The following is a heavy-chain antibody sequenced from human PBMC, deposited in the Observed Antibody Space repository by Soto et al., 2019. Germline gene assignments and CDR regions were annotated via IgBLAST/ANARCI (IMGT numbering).Heavy chain of an antibody. Sequence: GGSLRLSCAASGFMFSNYAMSWVRQAPGKALEWVSAIGGNGNSVYYGDSVKGRFTTSRDNSKNMVYLQMNSLRAEDTAVYYCARDGAQTTVTLLWMSIETGELDYWGQGTLVTVSS. CDR2: IGGNGNSV. D-gene: IGHD4-17*01. CDR1: GFMFSNYA. J-gene: IGHJ4*02. CDR3: ARDGAQTTVTLLWMSIETGELDY. V-gene: IGHV3-23*01.